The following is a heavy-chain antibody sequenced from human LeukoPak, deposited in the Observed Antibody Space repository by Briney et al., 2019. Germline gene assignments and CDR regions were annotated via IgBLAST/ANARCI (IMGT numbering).Heavy chain of an antibody. CDR3: ARDRGFLEWLLPNNWFDP. CDR2: INYNGAIT. D-gene: IGHD3-3*01. V-gene: IGHV3-20*04. Sequence: GGSLRLSCATSGFTFVDYGLSWVRRAPGKGLEWLCAINYNGAITDYADSVKGRFTISRDNAKNSLYLRMDSLRAEDTALYYCARDRGFLEWLLPNNWFDPWGQGTLVTVSS. J-gene: IGHJ5*02. CDR1: GFTFVDYG.